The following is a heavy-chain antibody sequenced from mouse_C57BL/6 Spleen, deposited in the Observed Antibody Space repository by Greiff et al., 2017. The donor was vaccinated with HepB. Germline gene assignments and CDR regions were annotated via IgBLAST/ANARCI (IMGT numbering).Heavy chain of an antibody. CDR2: IDPSDSET. J-gene: IGHJ3*01. V-gene: IGHV1-52*01. CDR1: GYTFTSYW. D-gene: IGHD1-1*01. CDR3: ARNGRGGAWFAY. Sequence: QVQLKQPGAELVRPGSSVKLSCKASGYTFTSYWMHWVKQRPIQGLEWIGNIDPSDSETHYNQKFKDKATLTVDKSSSTAYMQLSSLTSEDSAVYYCARNGRGGAWFAYWGQGTLVTVSA.